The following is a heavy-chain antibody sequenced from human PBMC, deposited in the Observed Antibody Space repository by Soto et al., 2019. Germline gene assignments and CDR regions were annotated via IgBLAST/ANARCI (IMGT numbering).Heavy chain of an antibody. D-gene: IGHD6-13*01. CDR3: AKDLHDTSSPRYVAFLI. CDR1: GFTFSSYG. CDR2: ISGSGGTT. Sequence: GGSLRLSCAGSGFTFSSYGMSWARQAPGEGLDWVSSISGSGGTTYYADSVKGRFTISRDNSKNTLYLEMNSLRAEDRAVYYCAKDLHDTSSPRYVAFLIWGQGTMVPV. V-gene: IGHV3-23*01. J-gene: IGHJ3*02.